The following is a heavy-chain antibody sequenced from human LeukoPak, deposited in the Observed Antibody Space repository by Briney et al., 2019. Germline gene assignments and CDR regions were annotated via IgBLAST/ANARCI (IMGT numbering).Heavy chain of an antibody. D-gene: IGHD4-17*01. CDR3: ARHLDYGDYGDYYYYGMDV. CDR1: GGTFSSYA. V-gene: IGHV1-69*13. J-gene: IGHJ6*04. Sequence: GASVKVSCKASGGTFSSYAISWVRQAPGQGLEWMGGIIPIFGTANYAQKFQGRVTITADESTGTAYMELSSLRSEDTAVYYCARHLDYGDYGDYYYYGMDVWGKGTTVTVSS. CDR2: IIPIFGTA.